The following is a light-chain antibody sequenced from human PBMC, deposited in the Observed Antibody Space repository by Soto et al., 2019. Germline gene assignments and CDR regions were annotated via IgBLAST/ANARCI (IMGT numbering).Light chain of an antibody. Sequence: EIVLTQSAGTLSLSAGERATLSCRASQNINNNYLAWYQHKPGQAPRLLIYDASLRATGVPDRFSGSWSGTDFTLTISRLETEDFAVYYCQQYGSSPRTFGQGTKVDIK. CDR1: QNINNNY. J-gene: IGKJ1*01. CDR2: DAS. CDR3: QQYGSSPRT. V-gene: IGKV3-20*01.